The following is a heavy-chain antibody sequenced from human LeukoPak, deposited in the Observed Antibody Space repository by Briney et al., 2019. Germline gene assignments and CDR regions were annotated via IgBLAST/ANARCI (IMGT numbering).Heavy chain of an antibody. CDR3: ASQPPEQQLVLY. V-gene: IGHV4-59*08. J-gene: IGHJ4*02. CDR1: GGSISSYY. CDR2: IYYSGNT. Sequence: SETLSLTCSVSGGSISSYYWYWIRQPPEKGLEWIGYIYYSGNTNYNPSLKSRVTISVDTSKNQFSLKLSSVTAADTAVYYCASQPPEQQLVLYWGQGTLVTVSS. D-gene: IGHD6-13*01.